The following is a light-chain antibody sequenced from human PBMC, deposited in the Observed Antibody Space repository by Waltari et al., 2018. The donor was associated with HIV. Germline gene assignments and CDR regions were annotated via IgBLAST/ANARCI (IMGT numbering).Light chain of an antibody. V-gene: IGLV2-14*01. CDR2: DVT. J-gene: IGLJ2*01. Sequence: QPALTQPAAVSGSPGQSITLSCTGTSSDVGGYNYVSWFLQRPGPAPKLMIYDVTHRPSGVSNRFSGSKSANTASLTISGLQVEDEGDYYCTSFRPTSAPVVFGGGTKLTVL. CDR3: TSFRPTSAPVV. CDR1: SSDVGGYNY.